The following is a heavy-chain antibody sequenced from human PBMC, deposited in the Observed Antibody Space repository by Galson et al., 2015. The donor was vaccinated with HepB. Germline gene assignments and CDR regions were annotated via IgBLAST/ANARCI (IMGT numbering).Heavy chain of an antibody. CDR2: IWYDGSNK. J-gene: IGHJ6*02. CDR1: GFGFSFXG. CDR3: AGDPLVMEPYGMDV. D-gene: IGHD3-22*01. Sequence: SLRLSCAASGFGFSFXGIHWVRQAPGKGLEWVAVIWYDGSNKYYADSVKGRFTISRDNAKNTVYLQMNSLRAEDTAVYYCAGDPLVMEPYGMDVWGQGTTVTVSS. V-gene: IGHV3-33*01.